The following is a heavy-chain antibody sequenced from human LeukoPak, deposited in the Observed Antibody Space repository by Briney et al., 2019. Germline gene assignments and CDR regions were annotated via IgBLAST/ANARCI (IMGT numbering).Heavy chain of an antibody. V-gene: IGHV4-59*01. D-gene: IGHD1-1*01. CDR2: IYYSGST. Sequence: SETLSLTCTVSGGSIGNYYWSWIRQPPGKGLECLGYIYYSGSTNYSPSLRSRLTMSLDTSKNQFPLKLSSVTAADTVVYYCARAGTNWSSGCYFDYWGQGALVTVSS. CDR1: GGSIGNYY. J-gene: IGHJ4*02. CDR3: ARAGTNWSSGCYFDY.